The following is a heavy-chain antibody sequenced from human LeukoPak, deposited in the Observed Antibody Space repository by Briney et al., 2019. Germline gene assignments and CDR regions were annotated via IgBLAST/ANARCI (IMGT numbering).Heavy chain of an antibody. J-gene: IGHJ3*02. CDR2: ISSTSSAI. Sequence: GGSLGLSCAASGFTFSHYSMTWVRQTPEKGLEWISYISSTSSAIYYADSVKGRFTISRDNAKNSLYLLMNSVRVGDTAVYYCAKESAYAFDIWGQGTVVTVSS. V-gene: IGHV3-48*01. CDR1: GFTFSHYS. CDR3: AKESAYAFDI.